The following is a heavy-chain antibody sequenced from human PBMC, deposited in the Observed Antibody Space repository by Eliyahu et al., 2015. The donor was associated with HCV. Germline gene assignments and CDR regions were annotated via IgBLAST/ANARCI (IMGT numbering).Heavy chain of an antibody. J-gene: IGHJ6*02. CDR2: MNPNSGNT. CDR3: ASLISQSVRGYSYGYVPYGGDYYGMDV. CDR1: GYTFTSYD. D-gene: IGHD5-18*01. Sequence: QVQLVQSGAEVKKPGASVKVSCKASGYTFTSYDINWVRQATGQGLEWMGWMNPNSGNTGYAQKFQGRVTMTRNTSISTAYMEPSSLRSEDTAVYYCASLISQSVRGYSYGYVPYGGDYYGMDVWGQGTTVTVSS. V-gene: IGHV1-8*01.